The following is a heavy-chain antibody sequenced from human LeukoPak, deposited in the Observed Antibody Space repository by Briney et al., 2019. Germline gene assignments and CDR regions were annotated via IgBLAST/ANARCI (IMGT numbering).Heavy chain of an antibody. CDR1: GGTFSSYA. D-gene: IGHD6-13*01. J-gene: IGHJ2*01. CDR2: IIPIFGTA. V-gene: IGHV1-69*05. Sequence: ASVKVSCKASGGTFSSYAISWVRQAPGQGLEWMGGIIPIFGTANYAQKFQGRVTITTDGSTSTAYMELSSLRSEDTAVYYCARDRKWGSSWQKYWYFDLWGRGTLVTVSS. CDR3: ARDRKWGSSWQKYWYFDL.